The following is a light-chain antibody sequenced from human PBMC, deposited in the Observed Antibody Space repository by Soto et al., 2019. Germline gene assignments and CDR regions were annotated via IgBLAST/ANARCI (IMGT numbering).Light chain of an antibody. Sequence: QSVLTQPPSASGTPGQRVTISCSGSNSNIGSNALNWYRQLPGTAPKLLMFSNDLRPSGVPDRFSGSKSGTSASLVISGLQSEDEADYYCATWDDSLNGPVFGGGTKVTVL. CDR1: NSNIGSNA. V-gene: IGLV1-44*01. CDR2: SND. CDR3: ATWDDSLNGPV. J-gene: IGLJ3*02.